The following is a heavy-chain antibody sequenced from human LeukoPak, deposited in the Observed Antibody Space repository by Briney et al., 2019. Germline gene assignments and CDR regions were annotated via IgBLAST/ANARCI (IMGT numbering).Heavy chain of an antibody. D-gene: IGHD3-22*01. Sequence: SETQSLTCTVSGGSISSSSYYWGWIRQPPGKGLEWIGSIYYSGSTYYNPSLKSRVTISVDTSKNQFSLKLSSVTAADTAVYYCARASRNYMIVVVSAFDIWGQGTMVTVSS. CDR2: IYYSGST. V-gene: IGHV4-39*07. J-gene: IGHJ3*02. CDR1: GGSISSSSYY. CDR3: ARASRNYMIVVVSAFDI.